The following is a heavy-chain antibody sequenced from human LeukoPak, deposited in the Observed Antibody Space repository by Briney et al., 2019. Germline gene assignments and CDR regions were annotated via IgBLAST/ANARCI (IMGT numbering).Heavy chain of an antibody. V-gene: IGHV4-4*02. D-gene: IGHD2-2*01. Sequence: PSETLSLTCAVSGASITYYWSWVRQAPGKGLEWIGEVHRDGYTNYNPSLESRVSMSVDKSKNHLSLQLTSVTAADTAVYYCARVINTSWRQNDLWGQGILVTVSS. CDR2: VHRDGYT. J-gene: IGHJ5*02. CDR1: GASITYY. CDR3: ARVINTSWRQNDL.